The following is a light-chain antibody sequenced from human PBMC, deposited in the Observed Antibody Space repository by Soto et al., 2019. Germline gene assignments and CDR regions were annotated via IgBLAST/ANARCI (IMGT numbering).Light chain of an antibody. V-gene: IGKV1-9*01. CDR2: AAS. CDR1: QGISSY. CDR3: QQLNTYPFT. J-gene: IGKJ4*01. Sequence: DIQLTQSPSFLSASVGDRVTITCRASQGISSYLAWYQQKPGKAPKLLIYAASTLQSGVPSRFSGSESGTEITLTISSLQPEDFATYYCQQLNTYPFTFGGGTKVDIK.